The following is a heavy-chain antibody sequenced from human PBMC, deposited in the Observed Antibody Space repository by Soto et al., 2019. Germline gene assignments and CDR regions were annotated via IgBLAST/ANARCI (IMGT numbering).Heavy chain of an antibody. V-gene: IGHV3-11*05. J-gene: IGHJ2*01. D-gene: IGHD6-13*01. Sequence: QVQLVESGGGMVKPGGSLRLSCAASGFTFSDYYMSWIRQAPGKGLEWVSYISRSSSYTNYADSVKGRFNISRDNAKNSLYLQMNSLRDEDTAVHHCARTIAAAGGRRYFDLWGRGTLVTVSS. CDR2: ISRSSSYT. CDR1: GFTFSDYY. CDR3: ARTIAAAGGRRYFDL.